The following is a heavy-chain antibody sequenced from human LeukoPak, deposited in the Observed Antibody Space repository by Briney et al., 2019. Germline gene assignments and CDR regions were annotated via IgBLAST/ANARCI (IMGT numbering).Heavy chain of an antibody. CDR1: GFTFSSYW. D-gene: IGHD1-26*01. J-gene: IGHJ4*02. V-gene: IGHV3-74*01. Sequence: GGSLRLSWSASGFTFSSYWMHWVRQAPGKGLMWVSRINSDGSTTAYADSVKGRFTISRDNAKNTLCLQMESLRAEDTAAYYCARNRYSGSHNDFWGQGTLVTVSS. CDR3: ARNRYSGSHNDF. CDR2: INSDGSTT.